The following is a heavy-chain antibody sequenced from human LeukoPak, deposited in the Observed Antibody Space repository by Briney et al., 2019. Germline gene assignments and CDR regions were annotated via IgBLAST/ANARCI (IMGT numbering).Heavy chain of an antibody. CDR3: AREFGYFDY. D-gene: IGHD3-22*01. Sequence: ASVNVSCKASGYTFTHYYMHWVRQAPGQGLEWMGWINPNSGGTNYAQKFQGWVTMTRDTSISTAYMELSRLRSDDTAVYYCAREFGYFDYWGQGTLVTVSS. J-gene: IGHJ4*02. V-gene: IGHV1-2*04. CDR1: GYTFTHYY. CDR2: INPNSGGT.